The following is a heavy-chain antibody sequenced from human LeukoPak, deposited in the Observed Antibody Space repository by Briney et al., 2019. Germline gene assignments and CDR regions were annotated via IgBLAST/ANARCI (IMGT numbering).Heavy chain of an antibody. Sequence: PGGSLRLSCAASGFTVSSTYMSWVRQAPGKGLEWGSIIYSAGSTYYADSVKGRFTISRDNSKNTLYLQMNSLRAEDTVVYYCAKMDYYDSSGYPPVDYWGQGTLVTVSS. CDR2: IYSAGST. J-gene: IGHJ4*02. V-gene: IGHV3-53*01. CDR3: AKMDYYDSSGYPPVDY. D-gene: IGHD3-22*01. CDR1: GFTVSSTY.